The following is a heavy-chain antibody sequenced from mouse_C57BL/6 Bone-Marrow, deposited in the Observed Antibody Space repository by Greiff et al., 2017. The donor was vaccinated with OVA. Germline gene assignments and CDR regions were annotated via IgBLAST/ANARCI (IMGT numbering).Heavy chain of an antibody. CDR1: GFTFSGFW. CDR3: MRYGNYWYFDV. V-gene: IGHV11-2*01. Sequence: EVKLMETGGGLVQPGGSRGLSCEGSGFTFSGFWMSWVRQTPGKTLEWIGDINSDGSAINYAPSIKDRFTIVRDNDKSTLYLQMSNVRSEDTATYFCMRYGNYWYFDVWGTGTTVTVSS. J-gene: IGHJ1*03. CDR2: INSDGSAI. D-gene: IGHD2-1*01.